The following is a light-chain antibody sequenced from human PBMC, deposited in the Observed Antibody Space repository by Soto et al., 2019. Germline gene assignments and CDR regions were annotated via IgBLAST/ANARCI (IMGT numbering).Light chain of an antibody. Sequence: EVGMTQSPATLSVSPGERVTLSCRASQTVSSNLAWYQQKPGQAPRLLIYGPSTRATGIPARFSGSGSGTEFTLTISSLQSEDFAVYYCQQYNNWPPTFGQGTKVDI. CDR2: GPS. V-gene: IGKV3-15*01. J-gene: IGKJ1*01. CDR1: QTVSSN. CDR3: QQYNNWPPT.